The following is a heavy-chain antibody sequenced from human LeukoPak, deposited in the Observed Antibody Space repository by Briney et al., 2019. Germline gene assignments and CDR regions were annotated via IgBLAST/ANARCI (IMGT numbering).Heavy chain of an antibody. CDR2: ISDDGSNK. D-gene: IGHD7-27*01. CDR3: AKAKVLGDSFDI. Sequence: ISDDGSNKYYADSVKGRFTISRDNSKNTRYLQMNNLRAEDPAVYYCAKAKVLGDSFDIWGQGTMVTVSS. V-gene: IGHV3-30*01. J-gene: IGHJ3*02.